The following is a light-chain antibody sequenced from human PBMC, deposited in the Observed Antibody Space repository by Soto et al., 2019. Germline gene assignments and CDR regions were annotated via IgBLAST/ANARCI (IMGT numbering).Light chain of an antibody. V-gene: IGKV1-27*01. CDR2: RAS. J-gene: IGKJ4*01. CDR1: QGITNF. CDR3: QKYVNAPLT. Sequence: DIQMTQSPSSLSASVGDRVTITCRASQGITNFLAWYQQKPGKVPKLLIYRASTLQSGVPSRFSGSGSGSDFTLTINNLQPEDVANYYCQKYVNAPLTFGGGTKVEIK.